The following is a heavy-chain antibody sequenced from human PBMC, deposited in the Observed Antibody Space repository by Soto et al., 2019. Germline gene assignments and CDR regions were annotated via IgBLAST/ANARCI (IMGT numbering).Heavy chain of an antibody. CDR1: GFTFSSYA. J-gene: IGHJ4*02. CDR3: ARDPPLY. Sequence: PGGSLRLSCAASGFTFSSYAMHWVRQAPGKGLAWVAVISYDGSNKYYADSVKGRFTISRDNSKNTLYLQMNSLRAEDTAVYYYARDPPLYWGQGTLVTVSS. V-gene: IGHV3-30-3*01. CDR2: ISYDGSNK.